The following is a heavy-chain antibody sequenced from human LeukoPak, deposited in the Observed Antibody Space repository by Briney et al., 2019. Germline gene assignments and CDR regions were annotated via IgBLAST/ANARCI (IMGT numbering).Heavy chain of an antibody. CDR1: GGSISSSYYY. V-gene: IGHV4-39*07. D-gene: IGHD3-3*01. Sequence: SETLSLTCTVSGGSISSSYYYWGWIRQPPGKGLEWIGSIYYSGSTYYNPSLKSRVTISVDTSKNQFSLKLSSVTAADTAVYYCARVGPGDFWSGYYSYFDYWGQGTLVTVSS. CDR3: ARVGPGDFWSGYYSYFDY. J-gene: IGHJ4*02. CDR2: IYYSGST.